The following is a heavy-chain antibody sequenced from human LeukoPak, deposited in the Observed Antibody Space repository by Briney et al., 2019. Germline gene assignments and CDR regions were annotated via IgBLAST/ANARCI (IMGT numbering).Heavy chain of an antibody. Sequence: SETLSLTCAVYGGSFSGYYWSWIRQPPGKGLEWIGEINHSGSTNYNPSLKSRVTISVDTSKNQFSLKLSSVTAADTAVYYCARGYSSYGFDYWGQGTLVTVSS. CDR1: GGSFSGYY. CDR2: INHSGST. D-gene: IGHD6-19*01. V-gene: IGHV4-34*01. J-gene: IGHJ4*02. CDR3: ARGYSSYGFDY.